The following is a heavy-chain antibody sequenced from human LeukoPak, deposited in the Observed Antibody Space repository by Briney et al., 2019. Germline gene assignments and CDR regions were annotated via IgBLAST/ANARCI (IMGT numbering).Heavy chain of an antibody. J-gene: IGHJ4*02. V-gene: IGHV3-23*01. Sequence: GGSLRLSCAASGFTFSSYAMTWVRQAPGKGLEWVSGIRGGGDGTFYADSVKGRFTISRDNPKNTLYLQMNSLRVEDTAVYYCAKAGGTTVTMPSDYWGQGTLVAVSS. CDR3: AKAGGTTVTMPSDY. CDR2: IRGGGDGT. CDR1: GFTFSSYA. D-gene: IGHD4-17*01.